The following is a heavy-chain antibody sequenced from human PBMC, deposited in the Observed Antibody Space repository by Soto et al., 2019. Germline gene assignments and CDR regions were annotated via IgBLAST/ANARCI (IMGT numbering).Heavy chain of an antibody. Sequence: EVQLLESGGGLVQPGGSLRLSCEASGFTFKNYAMTWVRQAPGKGLEWVSAISGGGDTTSYADSVKGRFTVSRDGSKNSLYLQMSSLRAEDTDLYYCAKGRGGSGSLTPRVDFWGQGTLVTVSS. CDR1: GFTFKNYA. CDR2: ISGGGDTT. V-gene: IGHV3-23*01. J-gene: IGHJ4*02. CDR3: AKGRGGSGSLTPRVDF. D-gene: IGHD3-10*01.